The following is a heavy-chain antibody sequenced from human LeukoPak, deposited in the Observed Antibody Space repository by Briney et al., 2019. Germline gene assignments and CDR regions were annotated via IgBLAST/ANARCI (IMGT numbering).Heavy chain of an antibody. CDR3: AKDGSGSPTDYYYYMDV. Sequence: GGSLRLSCAASGVTFSSYAMSWVRQAPGKGLEWVSAISGSGGSTYYADSVKGRFTISRDNSKNTLYLQMNSLRAEDTAVYYCAKDGSGSPTDYYYYMDVWAKGPRSPSP. V-gene: IGHV3-23*01. J-gene: IGHJ6*03. CDR2: ISGSGGST. D-gene: IGHD3-10*01. CDR1: GVTFSSYA.